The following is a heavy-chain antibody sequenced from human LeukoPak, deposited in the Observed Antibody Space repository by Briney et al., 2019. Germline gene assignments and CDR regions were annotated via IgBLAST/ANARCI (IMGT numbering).Heavy chain of an antibody. CDR2: MNPNSGNT. V-gene: IGHV1-8*01. CDR3: ARGDSSDNWSDP. J-gene: IGHJ5*02. D-gene: IGHD3-22*01. CDR1: GYTFTSYD. Sequence: ASVKVSCKASGYTFTSYDINWVRQATGQGLEWMGWMNPNSGNTGYAQKFQGRVTMTRNTSIGTAYMELSSLRSEDTAVYYCARGDSSDNWSDPWGQGTLVTVSS.